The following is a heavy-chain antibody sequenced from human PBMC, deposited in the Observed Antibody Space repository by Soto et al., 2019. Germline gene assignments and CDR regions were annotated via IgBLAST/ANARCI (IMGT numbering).Heavy chain of an antibody. CDR3: ARHAGDYYYGMDV. J-gene: IGHJ6*02. CDR2: IYYSGST. Sequence: SETLSLTCTVSGGSISSYYWSWIRQPPGKGLEWIGYIYYSGSTNYNPSLKSRVTISVDTSKNQFSLKLSSVTAADTAVYYCARHAGDYYYGMDVWGQGTTVTVSS. D-gene: IGHD7-27*01. CDR1: GGSISSYY. V-gene: IGHV4-59*08.